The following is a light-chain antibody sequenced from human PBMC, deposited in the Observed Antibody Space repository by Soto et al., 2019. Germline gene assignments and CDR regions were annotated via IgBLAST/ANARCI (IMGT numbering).Light chain of an antibody. CDR3: QQTYSTPRT. J-gene: IGKJ1*01. CDR2: TAS. Sequence: DVQMTQSPSSLSASVGDRVTITWRASQSISNYLNWYQQTPGKAPKLLIYTASSLQTGVPSRFSGSGSGTDFTLTISSLHPEDFATYYCQQTYSTPRTFGQGTKVEIK. V-gene: IGKV1-39*01. CDR1: QSISNY.